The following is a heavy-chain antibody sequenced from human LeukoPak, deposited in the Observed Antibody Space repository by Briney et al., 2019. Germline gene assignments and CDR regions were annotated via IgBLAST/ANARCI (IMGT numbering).Heavy chain of an antibody. J-gene: IGHJ4*02. D-gene: IGHD3-10*01. Sequence: SGPTLVNPTQTLTLTCTFSGFSLTTTGLCVGWVRQAPGEALGWLALIDWDDDKYYATSLKTRLTISKDTSKNQVVLKMTNMDVVDSATYYCARYEFQGYFDYWGQGALVTVSS. CDR2: IDWDDDK. CDR3: ARYEFQGYFDY. CDR1: GFSLTTTGLC. V-gene: IGHV2-70*13.